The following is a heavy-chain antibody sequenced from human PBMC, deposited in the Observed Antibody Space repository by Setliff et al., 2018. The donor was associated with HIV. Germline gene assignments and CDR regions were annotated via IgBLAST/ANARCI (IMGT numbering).Heavy chain of an antibody. CDR3: ATGVVGGRLDAFDI. CDR2: FDPEDGET. V-gene: IGHV1-24*01. J-gene: IGHJ3*02. D-gene: IGHD3-22*01. Sequence: GASVKVSCKASGYTFTSYYIHWVRQAPGQGLEWMGGFDPEDGETIYAQKFQGRVTMTEDTSTDTAYMELSSLRSEDTAVYCCATGVVGGRLDAFDIWGQGTMVTVSS. CDR1: GYTFTSYY.